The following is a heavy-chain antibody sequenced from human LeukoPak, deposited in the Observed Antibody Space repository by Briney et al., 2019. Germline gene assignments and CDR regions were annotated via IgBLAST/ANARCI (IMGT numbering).Heavy chain of an antibody. J-gene: IGHJ4*02. V-gene: IGHV1-8*01. CDR3: AREDYYDSGSNDY. CDR1: GYTFTSYD. CDR2: MNPNTGNT. Sequence: VASVKVSCKASGYTFTSYDINWVRQATGQGLEWMGWMNPNTGNTGYAQKFQGRFTMTRNTSITTAYMELSSLGSEDTAVYYCAREDYYDSGSNDYWGQGTLVTVSS. D-gene: IGHD3-22*01.